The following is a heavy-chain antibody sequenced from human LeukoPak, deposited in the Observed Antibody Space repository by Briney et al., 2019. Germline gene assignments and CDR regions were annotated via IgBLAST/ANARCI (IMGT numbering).Heavy chain of an antibody. J-gene: IGHJ4*02. V-gene: IGHV1-2*04. Sequence: RASVKVSCKASGYTFTSYAMNWVRQAPGQGLEWMGWINPNSGGTNYAQKFQGWVTMTRDTSISTAYMELSRLRSDDTAVYYCARDLRRGYSGYEGLGYWGQGTLVTVSS. CDR2: INPNSGGT. D-gene: IGHD5-12*01. CDR1: GYTFTSYA. CDR3: ARDLRRGYSGYEGLGY.